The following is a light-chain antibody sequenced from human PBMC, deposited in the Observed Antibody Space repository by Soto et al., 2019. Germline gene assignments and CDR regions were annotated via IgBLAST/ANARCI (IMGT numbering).Light chain of an antibody. CDR1: SSNIGAGYD. CDR2: SDV. V-gene: IGLV1-40*01. Sequence: QSVLTQPPSVSGAPGQRVNISCTGSSSNIGAGYDVHWYQQLPGTAPKLLIYSDVNRPSGVPYRFSASKSGTSASLTITGLQTEDEAHYYCQSYDSGVSASVFGGGTKLTVL. CDR3: QSYDSGVSASV. J-gene: IGLJ2*01.